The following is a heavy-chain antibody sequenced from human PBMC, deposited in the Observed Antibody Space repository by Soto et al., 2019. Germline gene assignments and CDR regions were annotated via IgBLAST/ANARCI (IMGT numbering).Heavy chain of an antibody. Sequence: GGSLRLSCAASGFTVSSNSMSWVRQAPGKGLEWVSVINSGGSTYYADSVKGRFTTSRDNSKNTLYLQMNSLRAEDTAVYYCARDPRRSIAAHDAFDIWGQGTMVTVSS. CDR2: INSGGST. D-gene: IGHD6-6*01. CDR1: GFTVSSNS. V-gene: IGHV3-66*01. J-gene: IGHJ3*02. CDR3: ARDPRRSIAAHDAFDI.